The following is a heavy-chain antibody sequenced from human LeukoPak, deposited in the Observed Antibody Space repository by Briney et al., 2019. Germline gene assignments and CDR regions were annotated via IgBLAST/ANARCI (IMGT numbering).Heavy chain of an antibody. D-gene: IGHD1-26*01. CDR2: INNNGGAT. CDR1: GFTFSSYS. J-gene: IGHJ4*02. V-gene: IGHV3-64D*06. CDR3: VKAKVGATFDS. Sequence: GGSLRLSCSASGFTFSSYSMDWVRQAPGRGPEYVSGINNNGGATQYVDSVKGRFTISRDNSKNTVYLQMSSLRPEDTAVYYRVKAKVGATFDSWGQGTLVTVSS.